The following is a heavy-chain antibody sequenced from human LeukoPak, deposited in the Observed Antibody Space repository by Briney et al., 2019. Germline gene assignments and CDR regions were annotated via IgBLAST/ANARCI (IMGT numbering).Heavy chain of an antibody. CDR3: ARENYYDSSGYYFDY. CDR1: GFTFSSYG. V-gene: IGHV3-33*01. D-gene: IGHD3-22*01. J-gene: IGHJ4*02. CDR2: IWYDGSNK. Sequence: GGYLRLSCAASGFTFSSYGMHWVRKAPGKGLEWVAVIWYDGSNKYYADSVKGRFTISRDNSKNTLYLQMNSLRAEDTAVYYCARENYYDSSGYYFDYWGQGTLVTVSS.